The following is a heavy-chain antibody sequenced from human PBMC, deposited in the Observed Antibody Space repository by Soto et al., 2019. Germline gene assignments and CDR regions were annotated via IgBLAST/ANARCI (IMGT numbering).Heavy chain of an antibody. CDR2: SNGAGSAT. D-gene: IGHD6-25*01. CDR1: GWGVNNSW. CDR3: TRGVSGYGNFDT. Sequence: GGCLRLSCVGDGWGVNNSWMHGVRQAPGKGLVWLSRSNGAGSATSYADSVKGRLTISRDTAKHTLYLEMTSLGADDSAVYYCTRGVSGYGNFDTWGQGT. J-gene: IGHJ4*02. V-gene: IGHV3-74*01.